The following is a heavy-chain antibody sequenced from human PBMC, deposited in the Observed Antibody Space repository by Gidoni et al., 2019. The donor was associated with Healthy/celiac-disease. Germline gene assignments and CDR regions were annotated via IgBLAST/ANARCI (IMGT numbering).Heavy chain of an antibody. CDR3: ARDGGSGDGDY. V-gene: IGHV1-2*06. J-gene: IGHJ4*02. Sequence: QVQLVQSGAEVKKPGASVKVSCKASGYTFTGYYMHWVRQAPGQGLEWMGRINPNSGGTNYALKFQGRVTRTRDTSISTAYMELSRLESDDTAVYYCARDGGSGDGDYWGQGTLVTVSS. CDR1: GYTFTGYY. CDR2: INPNSGGT. D-gene: IGHD3-10*01.